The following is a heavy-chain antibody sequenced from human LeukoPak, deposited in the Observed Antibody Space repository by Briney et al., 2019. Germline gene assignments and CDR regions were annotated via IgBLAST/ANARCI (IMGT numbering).Heavy chain of an antibody. Sequence: ASVKVSCKASGYTFTTSGISWVRHAPGQGLEWMGWISTHNGNTNYAQKLQGRITMTTDTSTSTAYMELRSLRSDDTAVYYCARSGSGEFFDPWGQGTLVTVSS. J-gene: IGHJ5*02. V-gene: IGHV1-18*01. CDR3: ARSGSGEFFDP. D-gene: IGHD3-10*01. CDR2: ISTHNGNT. CDR1: GYTFTTSG.